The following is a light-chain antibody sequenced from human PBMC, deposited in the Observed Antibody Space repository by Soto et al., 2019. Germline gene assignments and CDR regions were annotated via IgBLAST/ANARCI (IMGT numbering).Light chain of an antibody. CDR1: QSVSSN. Sequence: EIVTTQSPATLSVSPGERVTLSCRAGQSVSSNLAWYQQKPGQAPRLLIYGASTRATGIAARFSGSGSGTDFTLTISSLQSEDFAVYYCQQYNNWPHWTFGQGTKVEIK. CDR2: GAS. J-gene: IGKJ1*01. V-gene: IGKV3-15*01. CDR3: QQYNNWPHWT.